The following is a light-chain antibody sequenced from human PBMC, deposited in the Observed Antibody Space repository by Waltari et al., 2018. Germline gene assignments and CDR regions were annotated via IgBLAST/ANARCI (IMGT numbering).Light chain of an antibody. J-gene: IGLJ2*01. CDR2: AVS. CDR1: SSHVAASYY. Sequence: HSALTPPASVSRSPGPSLTLSFTAPSSHVAASYYLSLYQQHPGKAPKLMIFAVSIRPSGVSNRFSGSKSGNTASLTISGLQAEDEADYYCSSDISSSTLELFGGGTSLTVL. CDR3: SSDISSSTLEL. V-gene: IGLV2-14*03.